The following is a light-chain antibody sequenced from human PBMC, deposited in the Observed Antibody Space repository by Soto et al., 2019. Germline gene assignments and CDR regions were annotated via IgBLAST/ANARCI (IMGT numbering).Light chain of an antibody. CDR3: QQFSSYPRT. J-gene: IGKJ4*01. CDR1: QTVRNNY. Sequence: VFTQSPGTLSLSLGERATLSCRASQTVRNNYLAWYQQKPGQAPRLLIYDASSRATGIPDRFSGGGSGTDFTPTISRLEPEDFAVYYCQQFSSYPRTFGGGTKVDIK. CDR2: DAS. V-gene: IGKV3-20*01.